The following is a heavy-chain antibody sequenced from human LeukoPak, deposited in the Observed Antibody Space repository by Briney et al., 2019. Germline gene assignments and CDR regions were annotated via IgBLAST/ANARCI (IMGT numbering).Heavy chain of an antibody. J-gene: IGHJ4*02. CDR3: ARYGTAYNFDH. D-gene: IGHD2-21*02. Sequence: MPSETLSLTCTVSGGSISGFYWSWIRQPPGKGLEWIGYTYYTGNTNHNPSLKSRVAISVDTSKNQFSLKLSSVTAADTAVYYCARYGTAYNFDHWGQGTLVTVSS. V-gene: IGHV4-59*01. CDR2: TYYTGNT. CDR1: GGSISGFY.